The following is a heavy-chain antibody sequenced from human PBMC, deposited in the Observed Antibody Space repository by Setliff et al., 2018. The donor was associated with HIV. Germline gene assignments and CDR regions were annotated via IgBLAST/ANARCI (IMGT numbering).Heavy chain of an antibody. J-gene: IGHJ3*01. CDR2: MNPNSGNT. D-gene: IGHD2-15*01. CDR1: GYTFSTYD. V-gene: IGHV1-8*01. CDR3: ARRIGFDV. Sequence: ASVKVSCKASGYTFSTYDISWVRQATGQGLEWMGWMNPNSGNTGYAQKFQGRVTMTRNTSITTAYMEISSLTSEDTAVYYCARRIGFDVWGQGTMVTVSS.